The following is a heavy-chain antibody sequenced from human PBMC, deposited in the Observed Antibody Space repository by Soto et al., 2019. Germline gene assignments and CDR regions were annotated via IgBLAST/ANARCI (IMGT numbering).Heavy chain of an antibody. CDR2: ISAYNGNT. D-gene: IGHD3-3*01. J-gene: IGHJ6*03. V-gene: IGHV1-18*01. CDR3: ARSITIFGVAYSPYYYYMDV. Sequence: ASVKVSCKASGYTFTSYGISWVRQAPGQGLEWMAWISAYNGNTNYAQKLQGRVTMTTDTSTSTAYMELRSLRSDDTAVYYCARSITIFGVAYSPYYYYMDVWGKGTTVTVSS. CDR1: GYTFTSYG.